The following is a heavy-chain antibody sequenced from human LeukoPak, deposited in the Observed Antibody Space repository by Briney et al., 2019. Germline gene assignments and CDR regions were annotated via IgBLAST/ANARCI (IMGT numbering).Heavy chain of an antibody. CDR2: IKQDGSES. Sequence: GGSLRLSCAASGFTFSSYWMSWVRQAPGKGLEWMAHIKQDGSESYYVDSVKGRFTISRDNAKNSLYLQMNSLRVEDTAVYYCAREQSGTRGWYTVDYWGQGTLVTVSS. CDR1: GFTFSSYW. V-gene: IGHV3-7*03. CDR3: AREQSGTRGWYTVDY. D-gene: IGHD6-19*01. J-gene: IGHJ4*02.